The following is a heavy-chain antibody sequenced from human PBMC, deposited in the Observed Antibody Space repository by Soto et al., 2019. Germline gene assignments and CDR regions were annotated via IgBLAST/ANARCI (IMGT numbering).Heavy chain of an antibody. J-gene: IGHJ4*02. Sequence: QITLKESGPTLVKPTQTLTLTCTFSGFSLTTSGLGVGWIRQPPGKALEWLALIYWNDDKLYSPSLKSRLTITXDXHKNQVVLTMTNVDPVDAATYYCAHRRGFGEFLFDYWGQGTLVTVSS. V-gene: IGHV2-5*01. D-gene: IGHD3-10*01. CDR1: GFSLTTSGLG. CDR2: IYWNDDK. CDR3: AHRRGFGEFLFDY.